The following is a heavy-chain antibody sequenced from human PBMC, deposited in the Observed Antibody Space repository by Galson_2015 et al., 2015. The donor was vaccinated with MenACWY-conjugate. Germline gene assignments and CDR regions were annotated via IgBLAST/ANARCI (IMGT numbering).Heavy chain of an antibody. J-gene: IGHJ6*03. V-gene: IGHV3-30*18. CDR1: GFTFGRFG. D-gene: IGHD3-3*01. Sequence: SMRLSCAASGFTFGRFGMHWVRQAPGKGLEWMAVISYDGSNESYADSVKGRFTISRDNSKNTLYLQMNSLRADDTAVYYGAKEWSVQDSTISYYGYMDVWGKG. CDR3: AKEWSVQDSTISYYGYMDV. CDR2: ISYDGSNE.